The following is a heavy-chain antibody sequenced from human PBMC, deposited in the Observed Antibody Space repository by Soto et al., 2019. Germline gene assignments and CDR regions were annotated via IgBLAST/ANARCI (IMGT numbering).Heavy chain of an antibody. CDR2: INPNSGAT. D-gene: IGHD5-12*01. Sequence: GASVKVSCKTSGYTFIGYYIHWVRQAPGQGLEWMGWINPNSGATNYAQKFQGRVTMTRDTSITTAYMELSRLTSDDTAVYYCARDSVSTIGDFDFWGQGAPVTVSS. V-gene: IGHV1-2*02. CDR3: ARDSVSTIGDFDF. J-gene: IGHJ4*02. CDR1: GYTFIGYY.